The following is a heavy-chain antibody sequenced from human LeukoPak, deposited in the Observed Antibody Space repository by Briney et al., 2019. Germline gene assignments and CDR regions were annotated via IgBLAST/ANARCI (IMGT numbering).Heavy chain of an antibody. CDR1: GYTFTSYD. D-gene: IGHD1-26*01. Sequence: ASVKVSCKASGYTFTSYDINWVRQATGQGLEWMGWMNPNSGNTGYAQKFQGRVTMTRNTSISTAYMELSSLRSEDTAVYYCARDRVGIVGAQNYYYGMDVWGQGTTVTVSS. J-gene: IGHJ6*02. CDR3: ARDRVGIVGAQNYYYGMDV. CDR2: MNPNSGNT. V-gene: IGHV1-8*01.